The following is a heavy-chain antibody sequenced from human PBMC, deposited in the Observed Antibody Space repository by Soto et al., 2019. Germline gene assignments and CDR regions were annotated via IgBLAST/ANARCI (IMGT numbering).Heavy chain of an antibody. D-gene: IGHD5-18*01. Sequence: QVQLVESGGGVVQPGRSLRLSCAASGFTFSSYGMHWVRQAPGKGLEWVAVISYDGSNKYYADSVKGRFTISRDNSKNTLYLQMNSLRAEDTAVYYCANSRRYSYGSVGDYWGQGTLVTVSS. CDR3: ANSRRYSYGSVGDY. CDR2: ISYDGSNK. CDR1: GFTFSSYG. J-gene: IGHJ4*02. V-gene: IGHV3-30*18.